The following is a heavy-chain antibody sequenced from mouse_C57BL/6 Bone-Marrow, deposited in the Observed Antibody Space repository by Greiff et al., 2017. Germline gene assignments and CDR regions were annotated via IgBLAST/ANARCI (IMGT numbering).Heavy chain of an antibody. J-gene: IGHJ2*01. V-gene: IGHV5-17*01. Sequence: EVMLVESGGGLVKPGGSLKLSCAASGFTFSDYGMHWVRQAPEKGLEWVAYISSGSSTIYYADTVKVRCTISRDNAKNTLFLQMTSLRSEDTAMYYCARLYYYSSRSFDYWGQGTTLTVSS. CDR2: ISSGSSTI. CDR1: GFTFSDYG. CDR3: ARLYYYSSRSFDY. D-gene: IGHD1-1*01.